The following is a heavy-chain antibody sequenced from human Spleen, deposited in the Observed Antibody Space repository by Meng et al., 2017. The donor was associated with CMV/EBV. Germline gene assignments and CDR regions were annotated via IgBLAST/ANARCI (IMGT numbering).Heavy chain of an antibody. CDR3: ARVPADCSSTSCYPSGEYYYYYGMDV. D-gene: IGHD2-2*01. J-gene: IGHJ6*02. V-gene: IGHV4-59*11. Sequence: SETLSLTCTVSGASISSHYWSWIRQPPGKGLEWIGYMYYSGSTNYNPSLKSRVTISVDTSENQFSLKLSSVTAADTAVYYCARVPADCSSTSCYPSGEYYYYYGMDVWGQGTTVTVSS. CDR2: MYYSGST. CDR1: GASISSHY.